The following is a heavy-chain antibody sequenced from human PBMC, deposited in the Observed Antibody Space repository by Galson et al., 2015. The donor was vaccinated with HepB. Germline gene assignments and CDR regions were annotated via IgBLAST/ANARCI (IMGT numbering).Heavy chain of an antibody. CDR3: AKDILAGRLYGDYGPYGMDV. Sequence: SGISWNSGSIGYADSVKGRFTISRDNAKNSLYLQMNSLRAEDTALYYCAKDILAGRLYGDYGPYGMDVWGQGTTVTVSS. V-gene: IGHV3-9*01. CDR2: ISWNSGSI. D-gene: IGHD4-17*01. J-gene: IGHJ6*02.